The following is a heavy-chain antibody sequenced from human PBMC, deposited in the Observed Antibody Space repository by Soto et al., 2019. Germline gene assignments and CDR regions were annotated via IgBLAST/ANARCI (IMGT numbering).Heavy chain of an antibody. CDR2: IKQDGGEK. Sequence: EVQLVESGGGLVQPGGSLRLSCAASGFTFSTYWMNWVRQAPGKGLEWVANIKQDGGEKYYVDSVKGRFTISRDNDKSSLYLQMNSLRAGDTAVYYCARDRGYCSGGTCYTVLDYWGQGTLVTVSS. CDR1: GFTFSTYW. CDR3: ARDRGYCSGGTCYTVLDY. V-gene: IGHV3-7*01. D-gene: IGHD2-15*01. J-gene: IGHJ4*02.